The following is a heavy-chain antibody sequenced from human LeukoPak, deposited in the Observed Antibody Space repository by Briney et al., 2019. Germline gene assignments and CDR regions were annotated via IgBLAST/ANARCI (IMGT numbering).Heavy chain of an antibody. CDR1: GFTVSNNY. J-gene: IGHJ4*02. D-gene: IGHD3-3*01. V-gene: IGHV3-66*01. CDR3: ARDLEV. Sequence: PGGSLRLSCAASGFTVSNNYMSWVRQAPGKGLEWVSVIYRGNSTYYADSVQGRFTISRDNSKNTLYLQMNGLRAEDTAMYYCARDLEVWGQGTLVTVSS. CDR2: IYRGNST.